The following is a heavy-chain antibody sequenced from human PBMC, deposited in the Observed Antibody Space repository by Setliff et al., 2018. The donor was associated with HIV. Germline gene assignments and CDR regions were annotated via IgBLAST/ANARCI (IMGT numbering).Heavy chain of an antibody. Sequence: PSETLSLTCTVSGGSMSSYFWSWIRQSPGKGLEWIGYIYNSGGTNYNPSLKSRVTISLDTSKNQFSLNLTSVTAADTAVYYCARADCSGGSCYSPGYWGQGTLVTVSS. J-gene: IGHJ4*02. CDR2: IYNSGGT. CDR1: GGSMSSYF. CDR3: ARADCSGGSCYSPGY. D-gene: IGHD2-15*01. V-gene: IGHV4-59*01.